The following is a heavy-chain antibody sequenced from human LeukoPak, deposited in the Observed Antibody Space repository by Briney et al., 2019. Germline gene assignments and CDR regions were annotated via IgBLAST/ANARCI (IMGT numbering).Heavy chain of an antibody. CDR3: SKRAQNIVSQGFDY. CDR1: GFTFSSYA. CDR2: ISGSGGST. D-gene: IGHD2/OR15-2a*01. Sequence: GGSLRLSCAASGFTFSSYAMSWVRQAPGKGLEWVSAISGSGGSTYYVDSVKGRFTISRDNSKNTLYLQMNSLRAEDTAVYYCSKRAQNIVSQGFDYWGQGTLVTVSS. J-gene: IGHJ4*02. V-gene: IGHV3-23*01.